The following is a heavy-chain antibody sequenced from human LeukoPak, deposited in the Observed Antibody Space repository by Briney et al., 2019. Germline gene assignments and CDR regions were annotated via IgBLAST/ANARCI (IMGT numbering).Heavy chain of an antibody. Sequence: GGSLRLSCAASGFTFSSYAMHWVRQAPGKGLEWVAVISYDGSNKYYADSVKGRFTISRDNSKNTLYLQMNSLRAEDTAVYYCAKEESITGAYLYWGQGTLVTVSS. CDR1: GFTFSSYA. V-gene: IGHV3-30-3*01. D-gene: IGHD1-20*01. CDR3: AKEESITGAYLY. J-gene: IGHJ4*02. CDR2: ISYDGSNK.